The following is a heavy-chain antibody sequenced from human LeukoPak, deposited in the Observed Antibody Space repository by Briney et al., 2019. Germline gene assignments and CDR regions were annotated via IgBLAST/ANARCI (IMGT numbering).Heavy chain of an antibody. Sequence: GGSLRLSCAASGFTFSTYAMTWVRQAPGKGLEWVTPISGSGTSAEYADSVKGRFSVSRDNSKNTLYLQMNSLRAEDTAVYYCAKGVTIAAAGRAGYFDYWGQGTLVTVSS. CDR2: ISGSGTSA. CDR3: AKGVTIAAAGRAGYFDY. D-gene: IGHD6-13*01. J-gene: IGHJ4*02. V-gene: IGHV3-23*01. CDR1: GFTFSTYA.